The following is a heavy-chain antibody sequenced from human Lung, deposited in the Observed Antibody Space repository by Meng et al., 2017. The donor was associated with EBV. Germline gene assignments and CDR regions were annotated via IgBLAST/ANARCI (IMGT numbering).Heavy chain of an antibody. Sequence: QPRLQQCGPGLLNPSVTLSLTFAFSGGSFRGYYWTWIRQSPERGLEWIGEINHSGHTNYTPSLKSRVTISVDTSKNQFSLNLSSVTAADTAVYYCAVTRYCSGGSCFDYWGQGTLVTVSS. J-gene: IGHJ4*02. D-gene: IGHD2-15*01. V-gene: IGHV4-34*02. CDR2: INHSGHT. CDR3: AVTRYCSGGSCFDY. CDR1: GGSFRGYY.